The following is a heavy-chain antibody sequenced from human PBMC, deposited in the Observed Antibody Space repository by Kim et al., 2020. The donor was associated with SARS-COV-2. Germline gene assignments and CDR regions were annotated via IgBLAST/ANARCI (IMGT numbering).Heavy chain of an antibody. CDR1: GYTFTSYG. Sequence: ASVKVSCKASGYTFTSYGISWVRQAPGQGLEWMGWISAYNGNTNYAQKLQGRVTMTTDTSTSTAYMELRSLRSDDTAVYYGARVAIRYFDWLPPRGFDPWGQGTLVTVSS. J-gene: IGHJ5*02. CDR2: ISAYNGNT. D-gene: IGHD3-9*01. CDR3: ARVAIRYFDWLPPRGFDP. V-gene: IGHV1-18*04.